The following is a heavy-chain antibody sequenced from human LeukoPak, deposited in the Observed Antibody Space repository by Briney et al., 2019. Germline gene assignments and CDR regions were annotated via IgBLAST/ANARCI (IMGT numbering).Heavy chain of an antibody. Sequence: ASVKVSCKVSGYTLTELSMHWVRQAPGKGLEWMGGFDPEGGETIYAQKFQGRVTMTEDTSTDTAYMELSSLRSEDTAVYYCATAPRIGLMVYAWYFDYWGQGTLVTVSS. V-gene: IGHV1-24*01. D-gene: IGHD2-8*01. CDR2: FDPEGGET. CDR3: ATAPRIGLMVYAWYFDY. CDR1: GYTLTELS. J-gene: IGHJ4*02.